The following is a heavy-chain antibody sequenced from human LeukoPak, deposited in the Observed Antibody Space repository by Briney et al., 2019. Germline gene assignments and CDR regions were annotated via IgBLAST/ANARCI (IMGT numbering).Heavy chain of an antibody. J-gene: IGHJ4*02. CDR1: GYTFTSYG. Sequence: ASVKVPCKASGYTFTSYGFSWVRQAPGQGLEWMGWISAYNGDTSYAEKVQGRVTMTTDTSTSTVYMELRSLRSDDTAVYYCARDYVVTSTIRDFGYWGQGTLVTVSS. D-gene: IGHD5-24*01. V-gene: IGHV1-18*01. CDR3: ARDYVVTSTIRDFGY. CDR2: ISAYNGDT.